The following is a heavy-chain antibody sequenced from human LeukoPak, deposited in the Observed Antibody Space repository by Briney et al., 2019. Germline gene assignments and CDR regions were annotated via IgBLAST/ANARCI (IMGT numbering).Heavy chain of an antibody. J-gene: IGHJ6*02. CDR3: ARYRSQVVYYGMDV. V-gene: IGHV4-4*07. D-gene: IGHD3-22*01. CDR1: GGSISSYY. CDR2: IYTSGST. Sequence: SETLSLTCTVSGGSISSYYWSWIRQPAGKGLEWIGRIYTSGSTNYNPSLKSRVTMSVDTSKNQFSLKLSSVTAADTAVYYCARYRSQVVYYGMDVWGQGTTVTVSS.